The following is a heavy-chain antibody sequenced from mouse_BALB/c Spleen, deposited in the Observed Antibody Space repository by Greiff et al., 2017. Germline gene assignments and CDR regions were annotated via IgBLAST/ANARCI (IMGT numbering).Heavy chain of an antibody. CDR2: ISYSGST. CDR3: ARSRSTMTPTWFAY. CDR1: GDSITSGY. D-gene: IGHD2-4*01. J-gene: IGHJ3*01. V-gene: IGHV3-8*02. Sequence: VQLKQSGPSLVKPSQTLSLTCSVTGDSITSGYWNWIRKFPGNKLEYMGYISYSGSTYYNPSLKSRISITRDTSKNQYYLQLNSVTTEDTATYYCARSRSTMTPTWFAYWGQGTLVTVSA.